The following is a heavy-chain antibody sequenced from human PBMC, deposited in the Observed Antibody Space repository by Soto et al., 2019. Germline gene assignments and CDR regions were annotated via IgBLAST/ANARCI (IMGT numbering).Heavy chain of an antibody. V-gene: IGHV3-9*01. J-gene: IGHJ2*01. D-gene: IGHD2-8*02. CDR1: GFTFDDFA. Sequence: EMQLVESRGGLVQPGRSLRLSCAASGFTFDDFAMHWVRQAPGKGLEWVSGINWNSGDIDYADSVRGRFTISRDNAKNALYLQMNSLRAEDAAFYYCVKDIGASGAYWYFDLWGRGTLVTVSS. CDR3: VKDIGASGAYWYFDL. CDR2: INWNSGDI.